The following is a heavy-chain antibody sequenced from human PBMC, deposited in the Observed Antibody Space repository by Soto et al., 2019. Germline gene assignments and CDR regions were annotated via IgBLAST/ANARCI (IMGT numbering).Heavy chain of an antibody. CDR1: GGSISSGGYY. CDR3: ARSGYSYGPNPLLY. Sequence: QVQLQESGPGLVKPSQTLSLTCTVSGGSISSGGYYWSWIRQHPGKGLEWIGYIYYSGSTYYNPSLMSRVTISVGTSKNQFSLKLSSVTAADTAVYYCARSGYSYGPNPLLYWGQGTLVPVSS. CDR2: IYYSGST. J-gene: IGHJ4*02. V-gene: IGHV4-31*03. D-gene: IGHD5-18*01.